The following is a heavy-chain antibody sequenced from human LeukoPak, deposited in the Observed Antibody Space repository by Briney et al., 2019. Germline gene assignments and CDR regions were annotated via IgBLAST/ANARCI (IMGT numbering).Heavy chain of an antibody. V-gene: IGHV4-39*07. CDR3: ARDSHYYYDSSGYPGGFDY. CDR2: IYYSGST. CDR1: GASIRSGRNY. Sequence: SETLSLTCNVSGASIRSGRNYWGWIRQSPGKGLEWIGSIYYSGSTYYNPSLKSRVTISVDTSKNQFSLKLSSVTAADTAVYYCARDSHYYYDSSGYPGGFDYWGQGTLVTVSS. D-gene: IGHD3-22*01. J-gene: IGHJ4*02.